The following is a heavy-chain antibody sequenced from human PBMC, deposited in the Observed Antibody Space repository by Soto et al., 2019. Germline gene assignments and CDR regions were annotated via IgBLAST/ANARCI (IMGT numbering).Heavy chain of an antibody. V-gene: IGHV1-46*01. CDR2: INPSGGGT. J-gene: IGHJ5*02. CDR1: GYTFTAYY. Sequence: ASVKFSCKSSGYTFTAYYIHWVRRAPGQGLEWMGIINPSGGGTIYAQNFQGRVTMTRDTSTSTVYMELSSLRSDDTAVYYCRCGSTEAADDWYDPWGQGKPVTGS. CDR3: RCGSTEAADDWYDP. D-gene: IGHD6-25*01.